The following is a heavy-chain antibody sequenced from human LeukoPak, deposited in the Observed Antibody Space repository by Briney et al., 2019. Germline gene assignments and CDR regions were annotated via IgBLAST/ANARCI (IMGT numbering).Heavy chain of an antibody. J-gene: IGHJ6*03. V-gene: IGHV4-4*07. CDR2: IYTSGST. CDR1: GGSISSYY. CDR3: ARNFRFSSPGAMDV. D-gene: IGHD6-6*01. Sequence: SETLSLTCTVSGGSISSYYWSWIRQPAGKGLEWIGRIYTSGSTNYNPSLKSRVTMSVDTPKNQFSLKLSSVTAADTAVYYCARNFRFSSPGAMDVWGKGTTVTVSS.